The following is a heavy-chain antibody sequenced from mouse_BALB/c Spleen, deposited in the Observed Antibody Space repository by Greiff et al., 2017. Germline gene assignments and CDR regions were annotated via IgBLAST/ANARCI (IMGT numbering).Heavy chain of an antibody. J-gene: IGHJ1*01. CDR1: GYTFTSYW. CDR2: INPSTGYT. Sequence: QVQLQQSGAELAKPGASVKMSCKASGYTFTSYWMHWVKQRPGQGLEWIGYINPSTGYTEYNQKFKDKATLTADKSSSTAYMQLSSLTSEDSAVYYCARSTMITWYFDVWGAGTTVTVSS. CDR3: ARSTMITWYFDV. D-gene: IGHD2-4*01. V-gene: IGHV1-7*01.